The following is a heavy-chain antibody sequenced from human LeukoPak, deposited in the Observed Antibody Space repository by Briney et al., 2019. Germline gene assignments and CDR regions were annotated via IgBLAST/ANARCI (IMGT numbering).Heavy chain of an antibody. CDR3: AKESGKFDY. V-gene: IGHV3-43*02. J-gene: IGHJ4*02. CDR2: ISADGGST. CDR1: GLNFDDSA. Sequence: PGGSLRPSCVASGLNFDDSAMHWVRQAPGKGLEWVSLISADGGSTFSADSVKGRFSISRDNSKNSLYLQMNSLRSEDTAMYYCAKESGKFDYWGQGTLVAVSS.